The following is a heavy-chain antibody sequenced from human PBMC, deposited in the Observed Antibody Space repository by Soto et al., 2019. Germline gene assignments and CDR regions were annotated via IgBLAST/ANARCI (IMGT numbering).Heavy chain of an antibody. V-gene: IGHV1-8*01. CDR2: MNPNSGNT. CDR1: GYTFSNND. Sequence: QVPLVQSGAEVKKPGASVKVSCKTSGYTFSNNDINWVRQASGQGLEWMGWMNPNSGNTGFAQKFQGRVTMTRNTSIRTAYMELSSLRSEDTAVYYWARGITGGYSAYYFDSWGPGTLCTVAS. J-gene: IGHJ4*02. D-gene: IGHD2-8*02. CDR3: ARGITGGYSAYYFDS.